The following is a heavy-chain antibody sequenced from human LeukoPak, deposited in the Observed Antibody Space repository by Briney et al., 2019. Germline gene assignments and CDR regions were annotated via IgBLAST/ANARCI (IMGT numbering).Heavy chain of an antibody. CDR3: AKDGYSSGWYMGYYFDY. CDR1: GFTFSSYG. Sequence: GGSLRLSCAASGFTFSSYGMSWVRQAPGKGLEWVSAISGSGGSTYYADSVKGRFTISRDNSKTTLYLQMNSLRAEDTAVYYCAKDGYSSGWYMGYYFDYWGQGTLVTVSS. J-gene: IGHJ4*02. D-gene: IGHD6-19*01. CDR2: ISGSGGST. V-gene: IGHV3-23*01.